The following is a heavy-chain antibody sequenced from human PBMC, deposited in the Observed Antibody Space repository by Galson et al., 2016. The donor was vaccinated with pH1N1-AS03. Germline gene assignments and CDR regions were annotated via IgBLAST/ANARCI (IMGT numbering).Heavy chain of an antibody. J-gene: IGHJ4*02. CDR1: GFTYDVYW. Sequence: SLRLSCAASGFTYDVYWMTWVRQAPGKGLEWVAKINQDGSDKKYANSVKGRFTISRDNAENSLYIQMNSLRSEDTAVYYCATGGTYTSGWIIDYWGREPWSPSPQ. CDR3: ATGGTYTSGWIIDY. CDR2: INQDGSDK. V-gene: IGHV3-7*03. D-gene: IGHD6-19*01.